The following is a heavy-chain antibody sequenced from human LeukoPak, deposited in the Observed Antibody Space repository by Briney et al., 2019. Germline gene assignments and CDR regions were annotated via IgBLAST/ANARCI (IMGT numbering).Heavy chain of an antibody. V-gene: IGHV4-59*01. Sequence: PSETPSLTCTVSGGSISSYYWSWIRQPPGKGLEWIGYIYYSGSTNYNPSLKSRVTISVDTSKNQFSLKLSSVTAADTAVYYCARGSIVVVTGSYWYFDLWGRGTLVTVSS. CDR2: IYYSGST. D-gene: IGHD3-22*01. CDR3: ARGSIVVVTGSYWYFDL. J-gene: IGHJ2*01. CDR1: GGSISSYY.